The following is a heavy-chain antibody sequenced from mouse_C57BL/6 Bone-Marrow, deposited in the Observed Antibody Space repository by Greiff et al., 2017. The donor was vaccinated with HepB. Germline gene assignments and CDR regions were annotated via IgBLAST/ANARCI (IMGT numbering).Heavy chain of an antibody. CDR2: IRLKSDNYAT. D-gene: IGHD1-1*01. J-gene: IGHJ4*01. CDR1: GFTFSNYW. CDR3: TPYYYGTMDY. V-gene: IGHV6-3*01. Sequence: EVQVVESGGGLVQPGGSMKLSCVASGFTFSNYWMNWVRQSPEKGLEWVAQIRLKSDNYATHYAESVKGRFTISRDDSKSSVYLQMNNLRAEDTGIYYCTPYYYGTMDYWGQGTSVTVSS.